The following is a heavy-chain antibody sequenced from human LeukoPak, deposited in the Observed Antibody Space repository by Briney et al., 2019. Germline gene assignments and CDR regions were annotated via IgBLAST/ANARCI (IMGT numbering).Heavy chain of an antibody. CDR3: ARDQGRSGPPDGAYAFDI. J-gene: IGHJ3*02. D-gene: IGHD6-19*01. Sequence: PGGSLRLSCGASGFTFSRYGMHWVRQAPGRGLEWVAVISYDGSNKYYADSVKGRFTISRDNSKNTLYLQMNSLRVEDTAVYYCARDQGRSGPPDGAYAFDIWGQGTMVTVSS. CDR1: GFTFSRYG. CDR2: ISYDGSNK. V-gene: IGHV3-30*03.